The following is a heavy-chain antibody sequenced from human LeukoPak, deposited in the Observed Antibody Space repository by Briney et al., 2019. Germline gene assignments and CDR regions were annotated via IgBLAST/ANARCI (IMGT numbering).Heavy chain of an antibody. CDR3: ARGVPRIAAARPYY. D-gene: IGHD6-13*01. Sequence: PGESLRLSCVASGFTFSSYGMHWVRQAPGKGLEWVAVIWYDGSNKYYADSVKGRFTISRDNSKNTLYLQMNSLRAEDTAVYYCARGVPRIAAARPYYWGQGTLVTVSS. J-gene: IGHJ4*02. CDR1: GFTFSSYG. CDR2: IWYDGSNK. V-gene: IGHV3-33*01.